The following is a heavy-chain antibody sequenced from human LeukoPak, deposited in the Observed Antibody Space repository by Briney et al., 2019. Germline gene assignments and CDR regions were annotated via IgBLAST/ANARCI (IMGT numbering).Heavy chain of an antibody. CDR2: ISSSSSYI. CDR1: GFTFSSYS. V-gene: IGHV3-21*01. Sequence: PGGSLRLSCAASGFTFSSYSMNWVRQAPGKGLEWVSSISSSSSYIYYADSVKGRFTISRDNAKNSLYLQMNSLRAEDTAVYYCARDSVQVVLAAAFDPWGQGTLVTVSS. CDR3: ARDSVQVVLAAAFDP. J-gene: IGHJ5*02. D-gene: IGHD2-2*01.